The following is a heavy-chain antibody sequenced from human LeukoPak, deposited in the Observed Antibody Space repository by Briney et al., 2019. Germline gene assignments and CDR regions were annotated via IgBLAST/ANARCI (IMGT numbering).Heavy chain of an antibody. CDR1: GGSISSGGYS. Sequence: PSETLSLTCAVSGGSISSGGYSWSWIRQPPGKGLEWIGYIYYSGSTNYNPSLKSRVTISVDTSKNQFSLKLSSVTAADTAVYYCARVRPYSSSWNFDYWGQGTLVTVSS. V-gene: IGHV4-61*08. CDR3: ARVRPYSSSWNFDY. CDR2: IYYSGST. D-gene: IGHD6-13*01. J-gene: IGHJ4*02.